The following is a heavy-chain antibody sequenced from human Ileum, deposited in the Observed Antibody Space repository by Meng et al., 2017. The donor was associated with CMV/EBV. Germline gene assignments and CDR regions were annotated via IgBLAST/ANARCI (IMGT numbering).Heavy chain of an antibody. V-gene: IGHV3-66*02. CDR1: GLNVSSNY. CDR2: IYTAGVR. CDR3: AKDPDTTSWTLDS. D-gene: IGHD3/OR15-3a*01. Sequence: GESLKISCAASGLNVSSNYMSWVRQAPGKGLEWVSLIYTAGVRSYADSVKGRFTISRDNSKNTLYLQMNSLRPEDTAVYYCAKDPDTTSWTLDSWGQGTLVTVSS. J-gene: IGHJ4*02.